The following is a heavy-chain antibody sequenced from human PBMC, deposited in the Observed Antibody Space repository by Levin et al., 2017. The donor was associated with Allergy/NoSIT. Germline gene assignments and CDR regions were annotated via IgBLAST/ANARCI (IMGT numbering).Heavy chain of an antibody. J-gene: IGHJ3*02. CDR2: MNPNSGNT. V-gene: IGHV1-8*01. Sequence: ASVKVSCKASGYTFTSYVINWVRQATGQGLEWMGWMNPNSGNTGYAQKFQGRVTMTRNTSISTAYMELSSLRSEDTAVYYCARGQGIHYAFDIWGQGTMVTVSS. CDR3: ARGQGIHYAFDI. CDR1: GYTFTSYV. D-gene: IGHD5-18*01.